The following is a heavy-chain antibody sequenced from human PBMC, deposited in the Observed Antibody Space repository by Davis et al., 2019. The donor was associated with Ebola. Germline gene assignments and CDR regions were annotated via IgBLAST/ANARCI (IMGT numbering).Heavy chain of an antibody. Sequence: GESLKISCAASGFTFSNYGMNWVRQAPGKGLEWVSSISSSSSYIYYADSVKGRFTISRDNAKNSLYLQMNSLRAEDTAVYYCARDSGDYEDYWGQGTLVTVSS. CDR3: ARDSGDYEDY. CDR1: GFTFSNYG. J-gene: IGHJ4*02. CDR2: ISSSSSYI. D-gene: IGHD4-17*01. V-gene: IGHV3-21*01.